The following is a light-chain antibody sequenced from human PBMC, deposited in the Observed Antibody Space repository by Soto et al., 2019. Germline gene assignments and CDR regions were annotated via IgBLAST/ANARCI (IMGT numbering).Light chain of an antibody. V-gene: IGLV2-14*01. CDR2: EVS. CDR1: TSDVGGYKY. J-gene: IGLJ1*01. CDR3: SSYTSSSPYV. Sequence: SVLAQPASVSGSPGQSITISCTGTTSDVGGYKYVSWYQQHPGKAPKLLIYEVSNRPSGVSNRFSGSKSGNTASLTISGLQAEDEADYYCSSYTSSSPYVFGTGTKATVL.